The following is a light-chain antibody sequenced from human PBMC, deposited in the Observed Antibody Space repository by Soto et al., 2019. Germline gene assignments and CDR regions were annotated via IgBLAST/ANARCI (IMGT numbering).Light chain of an antibody. J-gene: IGKJ5*01. CDR3: QQYNSYSIT. CDR2: GAS. CDR1: QALSNY. Sequence: DIQLTQSPSVLSASVGDTVTITCRASQALSNYLAWYQQKPGTAPKLLIDGASSLETGVSSRFSGSGSGTEFTLTISSLQPDDFATYYCQQYNSYSITFGQGTRLEIK. V-gene: IGKV1-5*01.